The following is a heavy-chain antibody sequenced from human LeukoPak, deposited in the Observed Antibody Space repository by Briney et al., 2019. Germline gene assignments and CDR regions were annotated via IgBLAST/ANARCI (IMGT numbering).Heavy chain of an antibody. J-gene: IGHJ4*02. Sequence: PGGSLRLSCAASGFTFSDYSMNWARQAPGKGLEWVSYISASTSTMYYADSVKGRFTISRDNAKNSLYLQMNSLRDEDTAVYYCARGVGYYDSSGYYFFDFWGQGTLVTVSS. D-gene: IGHD3-22*01. V-gene: IGHV3-48*02. CDR3: ARGVGYYDSSGYYFFDF. CDR1: GFTFSDYS. CDR2: ISASTSTM.